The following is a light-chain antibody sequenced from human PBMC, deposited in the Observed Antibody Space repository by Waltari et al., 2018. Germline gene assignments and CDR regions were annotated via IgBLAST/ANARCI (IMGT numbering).Light chain of an antibody. Sequence: DIQMTQSPSSLSASVGDRVTITCRASQSITSFLNWYPHKPGKAPKLLIYAASSLPSGVPSRFSGSGSGTDFTLTISSLQPEDFATYYCQQSYTTPWTFGQGTKVEIK. V-gene: IGKV1-39*01. CDR3: QQSYTTPWT. CDR1: QSITSF. CDR2: AAS. J-gene: IGKJ1*01.